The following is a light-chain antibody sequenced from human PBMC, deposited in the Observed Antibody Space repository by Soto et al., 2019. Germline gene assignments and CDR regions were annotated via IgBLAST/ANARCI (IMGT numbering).Light chain of an antibody. CDR1: RTINTY. V-gene: IGKV1-39*01. J-gene: IGKJ4*01. Sequence: DVRMTQSPSSLSASVGDTIRITCRASRTINTYLNWFQQKPGEPPRLLIYGASTLHDGVPSRFSGSGSGADFTLTISGLQPEDFASYHCQQTYSDISFGGGTKVDIK. CDR3: QQTYSDIS. CDR2: GAS.